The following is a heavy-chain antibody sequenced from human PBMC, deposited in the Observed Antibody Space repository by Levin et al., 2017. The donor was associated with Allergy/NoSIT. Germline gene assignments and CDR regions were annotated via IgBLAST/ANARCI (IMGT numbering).Heavy chain of an antibody. CDR3: AKGQTLQVMTPGT. Sequence: LSLTCAASGFTFSNYGMSWVRQAPGKGLEWVSTISGDGDAAYTADSLKGRFTISRDNSKNTLYLQMSGLRVADTAVYYCAKGQTLQVMTPGTWGQGTLVTVSS. D-gene: IGHD4-17*01. J-gene: IGHJ5*02. V-gene: IGHV3-23*01. CDR2: ISGDGDAA. CDR1: GFTFSNYG.